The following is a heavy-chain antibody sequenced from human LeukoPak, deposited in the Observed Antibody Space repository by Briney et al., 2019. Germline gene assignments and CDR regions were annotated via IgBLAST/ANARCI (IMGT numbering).Heavy chain of an antibody. CDR2: IYYSGST. V-gene: IGHV4-59*01. CDR3: ARGLDILTGYALGGFDY. Sequence: TSETLSLTCTVSGGSISSYYWSWIRQPPGKGLEWIGYIYYSGSTNYNPSLKSRVTISVDTSKNQFSLKLSSVTAADTAVYYCARGLDILTGYALGGFDYWGQGTLVTVSS. CDR1: GGSISSYY. D-gene: IGHD3-9*01. J-gene: IGHJ4*02.